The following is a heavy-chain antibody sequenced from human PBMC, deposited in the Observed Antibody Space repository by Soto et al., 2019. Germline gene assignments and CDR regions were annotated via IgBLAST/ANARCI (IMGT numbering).Heavy chain of an antibody. D-gene: IGHD3-22*01. CDR2: INPSGGST. V-gene: IGHV1-46*01. CDR1: GYPFTSYY. CDR3: AKDLYDSSGYSRYYYYGMDV. J-gene: IGHJ6*02. Sequence: GXSVKVSCAASGYPFTSYYMHWVRQAPGQGLEWMGIINPSGGSTSYAQKFQGRVTMTRDTSTSTVYMELSSLRSEDTAVYYCAKDLYDSSGYSRYYYYGMDVWGQGTTVTVSS.